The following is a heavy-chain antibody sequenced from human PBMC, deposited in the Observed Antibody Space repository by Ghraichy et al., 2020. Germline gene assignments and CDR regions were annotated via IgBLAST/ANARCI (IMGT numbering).Heavy chain of an antibody. V-gene: IGHV1-2*02. CDR1: GYGFLAYQ. CDR3: MRESTGCYEENNYHVTLDY. D-gene: IGHD2-2*01. J-gene: IGHJ4*01. Sequence: ASVKVSCKASGYGFLAYQVYWVRQAPGEGLEWMGWINPSTGGTNLAQNFQGRVTLTRDTSIATAYMEIKSLGSDDTAVYFCMRESTGCYEENNYHVTLDYWGHGTLVIVAS. CDR2: INPSTGGT.